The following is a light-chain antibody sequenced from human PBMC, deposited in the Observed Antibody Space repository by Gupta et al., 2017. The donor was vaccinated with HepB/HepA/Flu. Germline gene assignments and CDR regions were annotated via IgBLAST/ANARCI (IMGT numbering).Light chain of an antibody. CDR3: QQRYDWFCI. V-gene: IGKV3-11*01. J-gene: IGKJ2*01. Sequence: EVVLTQSPATLSWSPGERATLSCRASQSVGNCLAWYQQNPGQSPRLLLYDASITASGLPARLRHCGSGTDFTLTISSLAPEDFAVYYSQQRYDWFCIFGQGTKVEIK. CDR2: DAS. CDR1: QSVGNC.